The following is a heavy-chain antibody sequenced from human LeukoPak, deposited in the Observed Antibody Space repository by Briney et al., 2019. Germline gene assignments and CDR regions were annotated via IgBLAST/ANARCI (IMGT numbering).Heavy chain of an antibody. CDR2: IYHSGST. V-gene: IGHV4-30-2*01. CDR1: GGSISSGGYY. J-gene: IGHJ4*02. CDR3: ARIGTGGY. D-gene: IGHD1-1*01. Sequence: SETLSLTCTVSGGSISSGGYYWSWIRQPPGKGLEWIGYIYHSGSTYYNPSLKSRVTISVDRSKNQFSLKLSSVTAADTAVYYCARIGTGGYWGQGTLVTVSS.